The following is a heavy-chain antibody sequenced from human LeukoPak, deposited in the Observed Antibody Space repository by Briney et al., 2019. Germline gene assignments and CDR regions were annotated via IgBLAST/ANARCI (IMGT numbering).Heavy chain of an antibody. Sequence: ASVKVSCKASGYTFASYDINWVRQATGQGLEWMGWMNPNSGNTGYAQKFQGRVTITRDTSASTAYMELSSLRSEDTAVYYCARDFEQQLSWFDPWGQGTLVTVSS. D-gene: IGHD6-13*01. CDR2: MNPNSGNT. V-gene: IGHV1-8*01. CDR1: GYTFASYD. CDR3: ARDFEQQLSWFDP. J-gene: IGHJ5*02.